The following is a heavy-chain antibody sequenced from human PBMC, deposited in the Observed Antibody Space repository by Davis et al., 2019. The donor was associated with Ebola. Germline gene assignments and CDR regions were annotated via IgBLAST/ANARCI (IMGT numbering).Heavy chain of an antibody. CDR2: ISWNSGSI. J-gene: IGHJ4*02. Sequence: PGGSLRLSCAASGFTFDDYAMHWVRQAPGKGLEWVSGISWNSGSIGYADSVKGRFTISRDNAKNSLYLQMNSLRAEDTALYYCAKGPEGSGGSCYFDYWGQGTLVTVSS. CDR1: GFTFDDYA. CDR3: AKGPEGSGGSCYFDY. D-gene: IGHD2-15*01. V-gene: IGHV3-9*01.